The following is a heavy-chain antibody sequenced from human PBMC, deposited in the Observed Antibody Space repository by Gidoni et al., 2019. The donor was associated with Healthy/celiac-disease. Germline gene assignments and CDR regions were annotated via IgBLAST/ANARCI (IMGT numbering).Heavy chain of an antibody. V-gene: IGHV4-34*01. J-gene: IGHJ6*03. D-gene: IGHD4-4*01. CDR2: INHSGST. Sequence: QVQLQQWGAGLLKPSETLSLTCAVYGESFSVYYWSWIRQPPGKGLEWIGEINHSGSTNYNPSLKSRVTISVDTSNNQFSLKLSSVTAADTAVYYCATHSKSYYYYYLDVWGKGTTVTVSS. CDR1: GESFSVYY. CDR3: ATHSKSYYYYYLDV.